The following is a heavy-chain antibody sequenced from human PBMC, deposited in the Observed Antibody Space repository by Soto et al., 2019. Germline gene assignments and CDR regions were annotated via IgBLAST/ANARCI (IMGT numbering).Heavy chain of an antibody. V-gene: IGHV1-3*01. CDR3: ARSIQEDIGVAGPKDIWFDP. CDR2: INAGNGNT. CDR1: GYTFTSYA. J-gene: IGHJ5*02. D-gene: IGHD6-19*01. Sequence: ASVKVSCKASGYTFTSYAMHWVRQAPGQRLEWMGWINAGNGNTKYSQKFQGRVTITRDTSASTAYMELRSLRSEDTAVYYCARSIQEDIGVAGPKDIWFDPWGQGTLVTVSS.